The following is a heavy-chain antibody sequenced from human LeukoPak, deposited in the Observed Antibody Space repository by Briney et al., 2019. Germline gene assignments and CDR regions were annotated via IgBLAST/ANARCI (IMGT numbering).Heavy chain of an antibody. CDR2: INPNSGDA. CDR1: GYTFTDYY. V-gene: IGHV1-2*02. J-gene: IGHJ4*02. CDR3: VFLAAAAGINY. D-gene: IGHD6-13*01. Sequence: APVKVSCKASGYTFTDYYMHWVRQAPGQGLEWMGWINPNSGDADYAQKFQGRVSMTRDTSISTAYMELSRLRSDDTAVYCCVFLAAAAGINYWGQGTLVTVSS.